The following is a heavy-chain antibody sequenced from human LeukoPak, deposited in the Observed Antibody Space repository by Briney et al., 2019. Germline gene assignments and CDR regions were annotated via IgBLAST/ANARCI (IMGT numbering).Heavy chain of an antibody. CDR3: ARVGTYTSGVSRMDV. CDR1: GGTFSSYA. V-gene: IGHV1-46*01. Sequence: ASVKVSCKASGGTFSSYAISWVRQAPGQGLEWMGIINPSGGSTSYAQKFQGRVTMTRDTSTSTVYMELSSLRSEDTAVYYCARVGTYTSGVSRMDVWGKGTTVTVSS. J-gene: IGHJ6*03. D-gene: IGHD1-14*01. CDR2: INPSGGST.